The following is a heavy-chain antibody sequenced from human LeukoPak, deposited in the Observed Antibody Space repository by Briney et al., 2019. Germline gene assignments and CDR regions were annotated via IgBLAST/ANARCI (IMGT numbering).Heavy chain of an antibody. Sequence: GGSLRLSCAASGFTFSSYAMSWVRQAPGKGLEWVSAISGSGGSTYYADSVKGRFTTSRDNSKNTLYLQMNSLRAEDTAVYYCAKDRFSVVMVAATYFDYWGQGTLVTVSS. CDR1: GFTFSSYA. CDR3: AKDRFSVVMVAATYFDY. J-gene: IGHJ4*02. V-gene: IGHV3-23*01. D-gene: IGHD2-15*01. CDR2: ISGSGGST.